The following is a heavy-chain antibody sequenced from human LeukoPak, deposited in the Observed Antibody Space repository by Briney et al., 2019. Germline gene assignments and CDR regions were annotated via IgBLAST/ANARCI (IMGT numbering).Heavy chain of an antibody. J-gene: IGHJ4*02. CDR1: GGSFSGYY. Sequence: PSETLSLTCAVYGGSFSGYYWSWIRQPPGKGLEWIGEINHSGSTNYNPSLKSRVTISVDTSKNQFSLKLSSVTAADTAVYYCARGRESSGWYNDYWGQGTLVTVSS. CDR3: ARGRESSGWYNDY. V-gene: IGHV4-34*01. CDR2: INHSGST. D-gene: IGHD6-19*01.